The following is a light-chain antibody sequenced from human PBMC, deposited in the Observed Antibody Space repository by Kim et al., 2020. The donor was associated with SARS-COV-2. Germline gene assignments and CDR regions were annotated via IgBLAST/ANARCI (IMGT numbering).Light chain of an antibody. CDR2: RNN. CDR3: AAWDDSLSAWV. J-gene: IGLJ3*02. V-gene: IGLV1-47*01. Sequence: QSVLTQAPSASGTPGQRVTISCSGSSSNIGSNYVYWYQQFPGTAPKLLIYRNNEWPSGAPDRISGSKSGTSASLTISGLRSDDEADYHCAAWDDSLSAWVFGGGTKLTVL. CDR1: SSNIGSNY.